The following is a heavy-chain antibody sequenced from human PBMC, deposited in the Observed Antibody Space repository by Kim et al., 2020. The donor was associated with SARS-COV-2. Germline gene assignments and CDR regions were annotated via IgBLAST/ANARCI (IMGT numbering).Heavy chain of an antibody. CDR1: GFTFSSCA. CDR2: ISYDGSNT. D-gene: IGHD2-15*01. Sequence: GGSLRLSCAASGFTFSSCAMNWVRQAPGKGLEWVAIISYDGSNTYYRDSVKGRFTISRDNSENMLYLQMKSLRVEDTAVYYCAQSGDCRGVNCYLPFDYWGQGTLVTVSS. V-gene: IGHV3-30-3*01. J-gene: IGHJ4*02. CDR3: AQSGDCRGVNCYLPFDY.